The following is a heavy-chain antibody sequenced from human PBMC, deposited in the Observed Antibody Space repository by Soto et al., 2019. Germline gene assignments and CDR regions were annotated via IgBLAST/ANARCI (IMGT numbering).Heavy chain of an antibody. D-gene: IGHD3-22*01. Sequence: GGSLRLSCAASGFTFSSYSMNWVRQAPGKGLEWVSSISSSSSYIYYADSVKGRFTISRDNAKNSLYLQMNSLRAEDTAVYYCAREGGYYYDSSGPDFDYWGQGTLVTVSS. CDR1: GFTFSSYS. CDR3: AREGGYYYDSSGPDFDY. J-gene: IGHJ4*02. CDR2: ISSSSSYI. V-gene: IGHV3-21*01.